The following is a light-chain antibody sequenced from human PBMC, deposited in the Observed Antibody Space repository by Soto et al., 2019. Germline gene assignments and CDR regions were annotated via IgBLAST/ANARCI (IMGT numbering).Light chain of an antibody. V-gene: IGLV1-40*01. CDR2: GNS. J-gene: IGLJ1*01. Sequence: QSVLTQPPSVSGAPGQRVTISCTGSSSNIGAGYDVHWYQQLPGTAPKLLIYGNSNRPSGVPDRFSGSKSGTSASLAITGLQAEDEAEYYCQSYDSSLVRVFGTGTKLTVL. CDR1: SSNIGAGYD. CDR3: QSYDSSLVRV.